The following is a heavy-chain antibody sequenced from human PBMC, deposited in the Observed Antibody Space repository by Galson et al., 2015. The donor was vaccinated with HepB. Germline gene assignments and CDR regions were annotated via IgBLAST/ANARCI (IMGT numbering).Heavy chain of an antibody. CDR3: ALRTGTYPYYFDF. Sequence: SVKVSCKASGYSFSRFGITWVRQAPGQGLEWMGWISPYNGNTNYAQKLQGRVTMTTDKSTTTAYMELRSLRSDDTAVYYCALRTGTYPYYFDFWGQGTLVAVSS. D-gene: IGHD3-10*01. J-gene: IGHJ4*02. CDR2: ISPYNGNT. V-gene: IGHV1-18*01. CDR1: GYSFSRFG.